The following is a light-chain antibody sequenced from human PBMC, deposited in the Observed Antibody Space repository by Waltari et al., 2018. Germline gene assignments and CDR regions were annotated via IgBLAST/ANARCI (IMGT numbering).Light chain of an antibody. V-gene: IGKV3-15*01. CDR2: GAS. Sequence: EIVMTQSPATLSVSPGERATLSCRASQSVSSNLAWYQQKPGQAPRLLVYGASTRATGIPARFSGSGYGTEFTLTISSLQSEDFAVYYCQQYNNWPPVTFGGGTKVEIK. CDR3: QQYNNWPPVT. J-gene: IGKJ4*01. CDR1: QSVSSN.